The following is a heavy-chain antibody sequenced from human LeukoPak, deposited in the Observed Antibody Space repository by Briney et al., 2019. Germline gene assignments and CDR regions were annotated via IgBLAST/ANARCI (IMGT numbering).Heavy chain of an antibody. CDR3: ATDRQAGYYYYYGMDV. J-gene: IGHJ6*02. CDR2: ISAYNGNT. Sequence: GASVKVSCKASGYTFTSYGISWVRQAPGQGLEWMGWISAYNGNTNYAQKLQGRVTMTTDTSTSTAYMELRSLRSDDTAVYYCATDRQAGYYYYYGMDVWGQGTTVTVSS. CDR1: GYTFTSYG. V-gene: IGHV1-18*01. D-gene: IGHD3-10*01.